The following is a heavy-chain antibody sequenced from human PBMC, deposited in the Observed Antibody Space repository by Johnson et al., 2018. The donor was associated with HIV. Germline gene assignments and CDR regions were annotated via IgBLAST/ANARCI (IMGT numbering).Heavy chain of an antibody. Sequence: VQLVESGGGLVQPGGSLRPSCAVSGFTFSSYAMSWVRQAPGKGLEWVSTISGSGTSTYYADSVKGRFTISSDNSKNTLYLQMNSLRAEDTAVSYCAILSDRISAFDIWGQGTMVTVSS. CDR3: AILSDRISAFDI. D-gene: IGHD2-15*01. CDR2: ISGSGTST. CDR1: GFTFSSYA. J-gene: IGHJ3*02. V-gene: IGHV3-23*04.